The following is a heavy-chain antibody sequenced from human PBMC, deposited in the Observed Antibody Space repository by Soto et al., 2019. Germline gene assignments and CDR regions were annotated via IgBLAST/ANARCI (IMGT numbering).Heavy chain of an antibody. Sequence: EVQLVESGGGLVKPGGSLRLSCAASGVSFSYVWMNWVRQAPGKGLEWVGRIKSKTDGGTTVYAAPVKGRFTISRDDSTNTLYLQMNSLKTEDTAVYYCSTGRDDVIYWGQGTLVTVSS. CDR3: STGRDDVIY. CDR1: GVSFSYVW. D-gene: IGHD2-21*01. CDR2: IKSKTDGGTT. V-gene: IGHV3-15*07. J-gene: IGHJ4*02.